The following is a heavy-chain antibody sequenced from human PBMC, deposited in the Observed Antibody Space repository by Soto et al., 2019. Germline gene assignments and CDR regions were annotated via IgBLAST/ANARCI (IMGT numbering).Heavy chain of an antibody. D-gene: IGHD2-2*01. CDR2: ISAYNGNT. Sequence: QVQLVQSGAEVKKPGASVKVSCKTSGYTFTNYGITWVRQAPGQGLEWMGWISAYNGNTNYAQKLQGRVTMNTAASTSTAYMELRSLRSDDTAVYYCGVCLRSTSCPEDYWGQGTPVTVSS. V-gene: IGHV1-18*01. CDR3: GVCLRSTSCPEDY. CDR1: GYTFTNYG. J-gene: IGHJ4*02.